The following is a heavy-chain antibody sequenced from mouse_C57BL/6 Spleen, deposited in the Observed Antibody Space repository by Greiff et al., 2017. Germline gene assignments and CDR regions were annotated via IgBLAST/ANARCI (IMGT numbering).Heavy chain of an antibody. CDR3: ARPGGPDYAMGR. Sequence: EVKLMESGPELVKPGASVTIPCKASGYTFTDYNMDWVKQSHGKSLEWIGDINPNNGGTIYNQKFKGKATFTVDKSSSTAYMELRSLTSEDTAVYYCARPGGPDYAMGRWGQGASGTVSS. CDR2: INPNNGGT. CDR1: GYTFTDYN. J-gene: IGHJ4*01. V-gene: IGHV1-18*01.